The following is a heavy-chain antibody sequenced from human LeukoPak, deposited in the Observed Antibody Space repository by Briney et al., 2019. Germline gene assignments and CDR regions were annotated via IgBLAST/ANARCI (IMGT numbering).Heavy chain of an antibody. V-gene: IGHV1-3*01. D-gene: IGHD3-10*01. Sequence: GASVKVSCKASGYTFTSYAMHWVRQAPGQRLEWMGWINGGSDNAKYLQKFQGRVTISRDTSASTAYMELSSLRSEDTAVYYCARSVGSHNFDYGGEGSLATVSS. CDR2: INGGSDNA. CDR1: GYTFTSYA. J-gene: IGHJ4*02. CDR3: ARSVGSHNFDY.